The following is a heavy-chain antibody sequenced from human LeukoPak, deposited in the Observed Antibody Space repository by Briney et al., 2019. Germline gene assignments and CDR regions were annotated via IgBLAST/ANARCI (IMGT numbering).Heavy chain of an antibody. CDR2: IKSKADGGTT. J-gene: IGHJ4*02. Sequence: GGSLRLSCAASGFTFNIAWMSWVRQAPGKGLEWVGRIKSKADGGTTVYAAPVKGRFTISRDDSKDTLYLQMNSLKTEDTAVYYCTTYKGYRSSTRCFYYFDYWGEGTLVTVSS. CDR3: TTYKGYRSSTRCFYYFDY. D-gene: IGHD2-2*01. CDR1: GFTFNIAW. V-gene: IGHV3-15*01.